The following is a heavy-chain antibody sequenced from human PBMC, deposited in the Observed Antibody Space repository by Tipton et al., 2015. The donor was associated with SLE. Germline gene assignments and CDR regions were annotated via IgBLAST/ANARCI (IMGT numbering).Heavy chain of an antibody. CDR1: GGSIASDY. D-gene: IGHD1-1*01. CDR2: FYTSGIT. Sequence: TLSLTCTISGGSIASDYWSWIRQPAGQGLEWIGRFYTSGITNYNPSLKSRVSMSVDTAKNQFSLKLTSVTAADTAVYYCARNVNTTMDVWGQGTTVTVSS. J-gene: IGHJ6*02. V-gene: IGHV4-4*07. CDR3: ARNVNTTMDV.